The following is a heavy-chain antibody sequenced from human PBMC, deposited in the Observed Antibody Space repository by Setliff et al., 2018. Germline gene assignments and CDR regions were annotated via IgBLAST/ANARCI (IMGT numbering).Heavy chain of an antibody. D-gene: IGHD1-26*01. V-gene: IGHV5-51*01. CDR1: GYTFTNYW. J-gene: IGHJ3*02. CDR3: ARVGPLTDDAFDI. CDR2: IYPADSDT. Sequence: GESLKISCKGSGYTFTNYWIAWVRQMPEKGLEYMGIIYPADSDTTYSPSFQGQVTISADKSINTAYLQWSSLKASDTAIYYCARVGPLTDDAFDIWGQGTMVTVSS.